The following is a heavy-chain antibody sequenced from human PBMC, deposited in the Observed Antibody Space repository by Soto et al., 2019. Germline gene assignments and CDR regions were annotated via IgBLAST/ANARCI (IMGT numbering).Heavy chain of an antibody. Sequence: GGSLRLSCAASGFTFSSYGMHWVRQAPGKGLEWVAVIWYDGSNKYYADSVKGRFTISRDNSKNTLYLQMNSLRAEDTAVYYCARDDDILTGYYNYYFDYWGQGTLVTVSS. CDR3: ARDDDILTGYYNYYFDY. CDR1: GFTFSSYG. CDR2: IWYDGSNK. D-gene: IGHD3-9*01. J-gene: IGHJ4*02. V-gene: IGHV3-33*01.